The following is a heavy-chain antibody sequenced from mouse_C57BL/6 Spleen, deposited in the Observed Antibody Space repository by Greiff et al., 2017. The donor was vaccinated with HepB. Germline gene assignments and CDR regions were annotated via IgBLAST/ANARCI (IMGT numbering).Heavy chain of an antibody. V-gene: IGHV1-7*01. CDR2: INPSSGYT. CDR3: ARSLYDYDEEAWFAY. Sequence: QVQLQQSGAELAKPGASVKLSCKASGYTFTSYWMHWVKQRPGQGLEWIGYINPSSGYTKYNQKFKDKATLTADKSSSTAYMQLSSLTYEDSAVDYWARSLYDYDEEAWFAYWGQGTLVTVSA. J-gene: IGHJ3*01. CDR1: GYTFTSYW. D-gene: IGHD2-4*01.